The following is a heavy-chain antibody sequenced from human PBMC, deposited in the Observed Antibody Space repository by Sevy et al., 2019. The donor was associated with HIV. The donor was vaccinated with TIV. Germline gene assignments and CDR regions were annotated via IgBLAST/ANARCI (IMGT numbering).Heavy chain of an antibody. D-gene: IGHD1-26*01. Sequence: SVKVSCKASGGTFSSYAISWVRQAPGQGLEWMGGIIPIFGTANYAQKFQGRVTITADESTSTAYMELSSLRSEDTAVYYCARDRRGWELLRDYYYGMDVWGQGTTVTVSS. CDR1: GGTFSSYA. V-gene: IGHV1-69*13. CDR3: ARDRRGWELLRDYYYGMDV. CDR2: IIPIFGTA. J-gene: IGHJ6*02.